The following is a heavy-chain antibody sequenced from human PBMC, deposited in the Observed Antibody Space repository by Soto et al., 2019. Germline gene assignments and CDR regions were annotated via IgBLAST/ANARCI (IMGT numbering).Heavy chain of an antibody. CDR1: GGSISSGGYY. D-gene: IGHD4-17*01. CDR3: ARRVTTVVAFDY. CDR2: IYYSGST. Sequence: SETLSLTCTVSGGSISSGGYYWSWIRQHPGKGLEWIGYIYYSGSTYYNPSLKSRVTISVDTSKNQFSLKLSSVTAADTAVYYCARRVTTVVAFDYWGQGTLVTVSS. J-gene: IGHJ4*02. V-gene: IGHV4-31*03.